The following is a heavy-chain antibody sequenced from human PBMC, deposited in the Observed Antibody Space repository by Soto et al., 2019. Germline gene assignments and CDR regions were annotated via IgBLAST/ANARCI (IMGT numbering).Heavy chain of an antibody. D-gene: IGHD6-19*01. J-gene: IGHJ4*02. CDR3: ARAYSSGWYGYYFDY. CDR2: IYSGGST. CDR1: GFTVSSNY. Sequence: EVQLVESGGGLVQPGGSLRLSCAASGFTVSSNYMSWVRQAPGKGLEWVSVIYSGGSTYYAASVKGRFTISRDNSKNTLYLQMNSLRAEDTAVYYGARAYSSGWYGYYFDYWGQGTLVTVSS. V-gene: IGHV3-66*01.